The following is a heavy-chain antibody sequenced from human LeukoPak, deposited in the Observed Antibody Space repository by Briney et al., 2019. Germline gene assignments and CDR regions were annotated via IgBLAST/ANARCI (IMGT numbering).Heavy chain of an antibody. CDR1: GFTFSSYW. Sequence: GGSLRLSCAASGFTFSSYWMHWVRQTPGKGLVWVSRIKSDGSTIYADSVKGRFTISRDNAKNTLYLQMNSLRAEDTAVYYCAREWESGGYCSSTSCYAMYYFDYWGQGTLVTVSS. CDR3: AREWESGGYCSSTSCYAMYYFDY. D-gene: IGHD2-2*01. V-gene: IGHV3-74*01. CDR2: IKSDGST. J-gene: IGHJ4*02.